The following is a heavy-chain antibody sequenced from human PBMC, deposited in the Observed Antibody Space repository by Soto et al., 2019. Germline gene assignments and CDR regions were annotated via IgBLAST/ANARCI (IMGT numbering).Heavy chain of an antibody. CDR1: GYTFTSYA. J-gene: IGHJ6*02. D-gene: IGHD2-2*02. Sequence: GASVKVSCKASGYTFTSYAMHWVRQAPGQRLEWMGWINAGNGNTKYSQKFQGRVTITRDTSASTAYMELSSLRSEDTAVYYCAGGSEGPGELLYGPYYYYGLDGWGQGTTVTVSS. CDR3: AGGSEGPGELLYGPYYYYGLDG. CDR2: INAGNGNT. V-gene: IGHV1-3*01.